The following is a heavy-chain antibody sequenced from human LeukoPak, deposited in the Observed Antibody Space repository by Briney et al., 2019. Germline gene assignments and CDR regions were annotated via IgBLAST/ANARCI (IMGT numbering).Heavy chain of an antibody. CDR2: ISYDGSNK. CDR1: GFTFSSYG. V-gene: IGHV3-30*03. Sequence: GGSLRLSCAASGFTFSSYGMHWVRQAPGKGLEWVAVISYDGSNKYYADSVKGRFTISRGNAKNSLYLQMNSLRAEDTAVYYCARRLLYYFDYWGQGTLVTVSS. CDR3: ARRLLYYFDY. D-gene: IGHD2-15*01. J-gene: IGHJ4*02.